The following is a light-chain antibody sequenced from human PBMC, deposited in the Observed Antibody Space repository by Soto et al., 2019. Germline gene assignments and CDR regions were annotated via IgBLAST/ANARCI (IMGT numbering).Light chain of an antibody. V-gene: IGKV3-11*01. CDR3: LQRSNWLT. Sequence: IVLTQSPATLSLSPGERATLSCRASQSVRSYLAWYQQKPGQAPRLLIYGASNRATGIPARFSGSGSGTDFTLTISSLEPEDSAVYYCLQRSNWLTFGGGTKVDIK. CDR1: QSVRSY. J-gene: IGKJ4*01. CDR2: GAS.